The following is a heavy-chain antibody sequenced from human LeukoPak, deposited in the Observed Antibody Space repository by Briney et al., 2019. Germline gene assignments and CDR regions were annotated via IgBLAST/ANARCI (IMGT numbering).Heavy chain of an antibody. CDR2: IYYSGST. D-gene: IGHD1-26*01. V-gene: IGHV4-61*01. CDR3: ARAALVGATYYFDY. J-gene: IGHJ4*02. Sequence: ASETLSLTCTVSGGSVSSGSYYWSWIRQPPGKGLEWIGYIYYSGSTNYNPSLKSRVTISVDTSKNQFSLKLSSVTAADTAVYYCARAALVGATYYFDYWGQGTLVTASS. CDR1: GGSVSSGSYY.